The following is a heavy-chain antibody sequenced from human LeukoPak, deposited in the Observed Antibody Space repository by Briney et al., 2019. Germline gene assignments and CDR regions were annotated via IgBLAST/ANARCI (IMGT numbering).Heavy chain of an antibody. CDR3: ARGLGSYWYFDL. D-gene: IGHD7-27*01. CDR1: GFTFSSYS. J-gene: IGHJ2*01. V-gene: IGHV3-23*01. Sequence: GGSLRLSCAASGFTFSSYSMNWVRQAPGKGLEWVSSIRGSDGSTYYADSVKGRFTISRDNSKNTLYLQMNSLRAEDTAVYYCARGLGSYWYFDLWGRGTLVTVSS. CDR2: IRGSDGST.